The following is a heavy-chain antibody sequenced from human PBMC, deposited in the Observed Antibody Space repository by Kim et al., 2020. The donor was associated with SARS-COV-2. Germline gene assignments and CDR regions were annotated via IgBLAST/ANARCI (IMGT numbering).Heavy chain of an antibody. D-gene: IGHD3-16*01. J-gene: IGHJ3*02. V-gene: IGHV4-59*08. CDR1: GGSLRNYY. CDR3: ARLAVLGRNDAFDI. CDR2: IYHSGTT. Sequence: SETLSLTCRVSGGSLRNYYWTWIRQPPGKGLEWIGNIYHSGTTFYNPSLKSRVTLSVDTSKNEFYLKVISVTAADTAVYYCARLAVLGRNDAFDIWGPGTRVTVSS.